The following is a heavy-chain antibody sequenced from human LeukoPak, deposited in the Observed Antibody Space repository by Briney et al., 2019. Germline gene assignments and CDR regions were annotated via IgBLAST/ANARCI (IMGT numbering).Heavy chain of an antibody. CDR2: ISLDGSEE. J-gene: IGHJ3*02. Sequence: GGSLRLSCAASGFRFSTYGMHWVRQAPGKGLEWVAFISLDGSEEFYTDSVKGRFTISRDNAKNSLYLQMNGLRAEDTAVYYCVRDEGGSSYIIWGQGTMVTVSS. CDR3: VRDEGGSSYII. V-gene: IGHV3-30*12. D-gene: IGHD1-26*01. CDR1: GFRFSTYG.